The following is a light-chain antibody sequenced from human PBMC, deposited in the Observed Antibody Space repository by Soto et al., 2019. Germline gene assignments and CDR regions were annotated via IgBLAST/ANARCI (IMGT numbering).Light chain of an antibody. CDR1: SSDVGGYNY. V-gene: IGLV2-8*01. CDR2: EVN. CDR3: SSYAGSTNV. Sequence: QSALTQPPSASGSPGQSVAISCTGTSSDVGGYNYVSWYQQHPGKAPKLMIYEVNKRPSGVPDRFSGSKSGNTASLTVSGLQPDDEADYYYSSYAGSTNVFGTGTKVTVL. J-gene: IGLJ1*01.